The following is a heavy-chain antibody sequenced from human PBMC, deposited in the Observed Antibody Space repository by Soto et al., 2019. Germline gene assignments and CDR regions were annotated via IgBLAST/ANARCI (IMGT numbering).Heavy chain of an antibody. Sequence: SETLSLTCTVSGDSITNGGYYWGGIRQPPGKGLEWIGGAYSLQHTYYNPSVKGRVTISLDTSKDQFSLELTSVTAADTSVYYCARHGLYSLGRTNWVDPWGQGTLVTSPQ. CDR3: ARHGLYSLGRTNWVDP. D-gene: IGHD3-16*01. J-gene: IGHJ5*02. V-gene: IGHV4-39*01. CDR1: GDSITNGGYY. CDR2: AYSLQHT.